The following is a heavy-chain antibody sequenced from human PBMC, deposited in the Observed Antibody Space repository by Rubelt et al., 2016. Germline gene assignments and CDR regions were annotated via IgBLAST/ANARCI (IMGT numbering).Heavy chain of an antibody. D-gene: IGHD3/OR15-3a*01. J-gene: IGHJ5*02. V-gene: IGHV4-61*05. CDR2: IYYSGST. Sequence: QLQLQESGPGLVKPSETLSLTCTVSGGSISSSSYYWGWIRQPPGKGLEWIGNIYYSGSTNYNPSLKSRVTISVDTSKNQFSLKLTSVTAADTAVYYCARGVSTSWTFWFDPWGQGTLVTVSS. CDR3: ARGVSTSWTFWFDP. CDR1: GGSISSSSYY.